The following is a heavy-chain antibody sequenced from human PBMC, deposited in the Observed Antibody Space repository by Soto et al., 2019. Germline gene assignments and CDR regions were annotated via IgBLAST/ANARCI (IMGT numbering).Heavy chain of an antibody. J-gene: IGHJ4*02. CDR3: ARDESVYSYGFDY. CDR2: ISAYNGNT. CDR1: GYTFTHYG. Sequence: QVQLVQSETEVKKPGASVKVSCKASGYTFTHYGITWVRQAPGQGLEWMGWISAYNGNTKYAQSLQGRVTMTTDTSTSTAYMELRSLRSDDTAVYYCARDESVYSYGFDYWGQGTLVTVSS. V-gene: IGHV1-18*01. D-gene: IGHD5-18*01.